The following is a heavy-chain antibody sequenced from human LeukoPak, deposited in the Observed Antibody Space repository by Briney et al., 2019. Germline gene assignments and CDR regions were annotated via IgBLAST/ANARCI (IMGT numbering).Heavy chain of an antibody. V-gene: IGHV4-59*01. CDR2: IYYSGST. CDR3: ARVGEDGYNTFDY. CDR1: GGSISSYY. D-gene: IGHD5-24*01. J-gene: IGHJ4*02. Sequence: NPSETLSLTCTVSGGSISSYYWSWIRQPPGKGLEWIGYIYYSGSTNYNPSLKSRVTISVDTSKNQFSLKLSSVTAADTAVYYCARVGEDGYNTFDYWGQGTLVTVSS.